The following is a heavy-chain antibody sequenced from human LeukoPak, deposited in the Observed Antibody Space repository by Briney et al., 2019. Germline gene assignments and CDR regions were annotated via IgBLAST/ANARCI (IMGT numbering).Heavy chain of an antibody. CDR2: VNWNASSI. D-gene: IGHD3-10*01. CDR1: GFTFDDYG. CDR3: ARDWGKVGELLPLDY. Sequence: RPGGSLRLSCAAFGFTFDDYGMSWVRHAPGKGLEWVSGVNWNASSIGYADSVKGRFTISRDNAKNSLYLQMNSLRGDDTALYYCARDWGKVGELLPLDYWGQGTLVTVSS. V-gene: IGHV3-20*04. J-gene: IGHJ4*02.